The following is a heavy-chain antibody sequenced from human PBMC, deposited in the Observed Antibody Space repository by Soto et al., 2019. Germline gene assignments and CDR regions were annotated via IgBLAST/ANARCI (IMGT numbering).Heavy chain of an antibody. V-gene: IGHV4-61*01. D-gene: IGHD5-12*01. CDR1: GGSFKSGSYS. CDR2: VYHTGRT. J-gene: IGHJ4*02. Sequence: SETLSLTCTVSGGSFKSGSYSWSWIRQPPGKGLEWIGYVYHTGRTSYNPSLKSRVSISMDTSKNQFSLRLRSLTAADTAVYFCARVKATLYRHYYFDYWGQGTPVT. CDR3: ARVKATLYRHYYFDY.